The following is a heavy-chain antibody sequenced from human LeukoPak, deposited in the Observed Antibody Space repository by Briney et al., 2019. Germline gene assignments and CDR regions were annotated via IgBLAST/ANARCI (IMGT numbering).Heavy chain of an antibody. CDR1: GFTFSSYA. CDR3: AKDLMGIAAAGTSPSPWFDP. CDR2: ISGSGGST. V-gene: IGHV3-23*01. Sequence: PGGSLRLSCAASGFTFSSYAMSWVRQAPGKGREWVSAISGSGGSTYYADSVKGRFTISRDNSKNTPYLQMNSLRAEDTAVYYCAKDLMGIAAAGTSPSPWFDPWGQGTLVTVSS. D-gene: IGHD6-13*01. J-gene: IGHJ5*02.